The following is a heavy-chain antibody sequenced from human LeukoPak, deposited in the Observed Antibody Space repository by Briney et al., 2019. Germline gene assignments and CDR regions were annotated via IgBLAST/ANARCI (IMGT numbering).Heavy chain of an antibody. D-gene: IGHD3-3*01. CDR1: GYTFTSYD. J-gene: IGHJ4*02. V-gene: IGHV1-8*01. Sequence: ASVKVSCKASGYTFTSYDINWVRQATGQGLEWMGWMNPNSGNTGYAQKFQGRVTMTTNNSISTAYMELSSLRSEDTAVYYCASSITIFGVVTTDTFDYWGQGTLVTVSS. CDR3: ASSITIFGVVTTDTFDY. CDR2: MNPNSGNT.